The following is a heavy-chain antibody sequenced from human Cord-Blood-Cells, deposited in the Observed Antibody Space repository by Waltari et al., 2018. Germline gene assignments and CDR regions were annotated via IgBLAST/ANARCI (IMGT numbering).Heavy chain of an antibody. V-gene: IGHV3-74*01. CDR3: ARGLAKTGADY. J-gene: IGHJ4*02. D-gene: IGHD7-27*01. CDR2: NNSDGSST. CDR1: GFTFSSYW. Sequence: EVQLVESGGGLVQPGGSLRLSCAASGFTFSSYWMHWVRQAPGKGLVGVSRNNSDGSSTSYADSVKGRFTISRDNAKNTLYLQMNSLRAEDTAVYYCARGLAKTGADYWGQGTLVTVSS.